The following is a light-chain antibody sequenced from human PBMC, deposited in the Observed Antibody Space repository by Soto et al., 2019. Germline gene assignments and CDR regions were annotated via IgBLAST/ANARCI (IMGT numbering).Light chain of an antibody. CDR2: ATS. V-gene: IGKV1-6*01. CDR1: QGIRND. Sequence: AIQMTQSPSSLSASVGDRVTITCRASQGIRNDLGWYQQKPGKAPKLLIYATSSLQGGVPSRFSGSGSGTDFTLTINSLQSEDFAVYYCQPYNNWPLTFGGGTKVDI. CDR3: QPYNNWPLT. J-gene: IGKJ4*01.